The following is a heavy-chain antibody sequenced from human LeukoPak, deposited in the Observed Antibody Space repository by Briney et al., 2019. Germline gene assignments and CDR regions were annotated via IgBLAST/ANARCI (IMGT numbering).Heavy chain of an antibody. J-gene: IGHJ4*02. CDR1: GGSISSYY. CDR2: IYYSGST. D-gene: IGHD2-15*01. CDR3: AKSTPGPHCSGDSCPPTLTPFDS. V-gene: IGHV4-59*01. Sequence: ASETLSLTCIVSGGSISSYYWSWIRQPPGKGLEWIGYIYYSGSTNYNPSLKSRVTISVDTSKNQFSLKLSSVTAADTAVYYCAKSTPGPHCSGDSCPPTLTPFDSWGQGTLVTVSS.